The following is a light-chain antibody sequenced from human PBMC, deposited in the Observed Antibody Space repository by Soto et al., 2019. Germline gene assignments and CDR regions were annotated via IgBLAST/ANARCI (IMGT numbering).Light chain of an antibody. V-gene: IGKV3-20*01. CDR3: QQYGSSPPYT. CDR2: GSS. CDR1: QSVSNNY. Sequence: EVVLTQSPGTLSLSPGERASLSCRASQSVSNNYLAWYQQKPGQSPKLLIFGSSDRATGIPDRFSGSRSGTDFTLTISRLEPEDFAVYYCQQYGSSPPYTFGQGTKLEIK. J-gene: IGKJ2*01.